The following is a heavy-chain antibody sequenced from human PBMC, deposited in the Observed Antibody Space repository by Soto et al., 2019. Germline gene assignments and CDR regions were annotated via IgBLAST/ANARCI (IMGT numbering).Heavy chain of an antibody. CDR1: GFTFSSYA. CDR3: AKDLDFSSGFYYGMDV. J-gene: IGHJ6*02. CDR2: ISGSGGST. V-gene: IGHV3-23*01. D-gene: IGHD6-19*01. Sequence: PGWSLRLSCAASGFTFSSYAMSWVRQAPGKGLEWVSAISGSGGSTYYADSVKGRFTISRDNSKNTLCLQMNSLRAEDTAVYYCAKDLDFSSGFYYGMDVWGQGTTVTVSS.